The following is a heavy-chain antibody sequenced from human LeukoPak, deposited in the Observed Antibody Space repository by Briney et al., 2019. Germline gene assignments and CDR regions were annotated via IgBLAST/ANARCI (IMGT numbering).Heavy chain of an antibody. Sequence: SETLSLTCAVSGYSISRGSYWGWIRQPPREGLEWIGSVYHSGSAYYNPSLKSRVTISVDTSKNHFSLTLTSVTAADTAVYYCAVGLHSGQFAFDIWGQGTMVTVSS. D-gene: IGHD5-24*01. V-gene: IGHV4-38-2*01. CDR2: VYHSGSA. J-gene: IGHJ3*02. CDR3: AVGLHSGQFAFDI. CDR1: GYSISRGSY.